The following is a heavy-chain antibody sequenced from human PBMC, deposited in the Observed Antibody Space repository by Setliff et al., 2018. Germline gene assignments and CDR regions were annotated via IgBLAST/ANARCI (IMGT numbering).Heavy chain of an antibody. CDR2: IVSTSNYI. CDR1: GFTFNFYT. Sequence: PWGSLRLSCAASGFTFNFYTMNWVRQAPGKGLEWVSSIVSTSNYIHYADAVNGRFTISRDNAKNSLYLQMNSLRAEDTAVYYCASAGHSGSWFPFDAFHIWGQGTMVTVSS. CDR3: ASAGHSGSWFPFDAFHI. V-gene: IGHV3-21*01. D-gene: IGHD6-13*01. J-gene: IGHJ3*02.